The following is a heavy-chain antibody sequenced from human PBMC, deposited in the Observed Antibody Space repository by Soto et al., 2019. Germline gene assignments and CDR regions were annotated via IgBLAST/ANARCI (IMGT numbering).Heavy chain of an antibody. D-gene: IGHD2-21*02. V-gene: IGHV4-31*03. CDR3: ARATTTVTAFDS. CDR1: GGSIPSGGYY. CDR2: IYYTGTN. Sequence: QLPLQEPGPGLVKPFQTLSLTCSVSGGSIPSGGYYWSWLRQVPGKGREWSGNIYYTGTNYYNADLKRRLTISVDTSKSQFSLNLSSVTAADTAVYFCARATTTVTAFDSWGQGTQVTVSS. J-gene: IGHJ4*02.